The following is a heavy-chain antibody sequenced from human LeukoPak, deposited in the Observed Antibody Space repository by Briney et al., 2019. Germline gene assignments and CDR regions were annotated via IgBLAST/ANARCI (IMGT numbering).Heavy chain of an antibody. CDR3: ARLSSGSYYVVDY. V-gene: IGHV4-38-2*01. CDR1: GYSISSGYY. Sequence: PSETLSLTCAVSGYSISSGYYWGRIRQPPGKGLGGIGSIYHSGSTYYNPSLKSRGTISVDTSKNQSSLKLSSVTAADTAVYYCARLSSGSYYVVDYWGQGTLVTVSS. CDR2: IYHSGST. D-gene: IGHD1-26*01. J-gene: IGHJ4*02.